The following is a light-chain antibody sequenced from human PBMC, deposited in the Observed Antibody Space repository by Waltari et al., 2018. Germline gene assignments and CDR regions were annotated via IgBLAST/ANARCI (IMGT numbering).Light chain of an antibody. V-gene: IGKV1-39*01. CDR3: QQTYITPRT. CDR2: GAS. J-gene: IGKJ1*01. CDR1: QTITNY. Sequence: DIQMTQFPTSLSASVEDRVTITCRASQTITNYLNWYQQKSGKAPKLLIYGASNLQGGVPSRFRGSGSWTDFTLTISNLQPEDFATYYCQQTYITPRTFGQGTKVEIK.